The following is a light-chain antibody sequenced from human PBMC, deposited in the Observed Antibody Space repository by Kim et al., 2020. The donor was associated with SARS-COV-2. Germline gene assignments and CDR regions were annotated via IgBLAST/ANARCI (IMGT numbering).Light chain of an antibody. V-gene: IGKV4-1*01. Sequence: RATIDCKSTQSLLYAANNKDYLALYQQRPGQPPKLLIYWASTRESGIPDRFSGSGSGTDFTLTISNLQAEDVAVYYCQQYYTSPYTFGQGAKLEI. CDR2: WAS. CDR3: QQYYTSPYT. J-gene: IGKJ2*01. CDR1: QSLLYAANNKDY.